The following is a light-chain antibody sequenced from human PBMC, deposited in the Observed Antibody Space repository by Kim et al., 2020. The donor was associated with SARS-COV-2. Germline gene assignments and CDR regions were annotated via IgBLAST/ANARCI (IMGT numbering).Light chain of an antibody. CDR3: GTWDSSLSAVV. J-gene: IGLJ2*01. Sequence: QSVLTQPPSVSAAPGQKVTISCSGSSSNIGNSSVSWYQQLPGTAPKLLIYGNNKRPSGIPDRFSGSKSGTSATLGITGLQTGDEADYYCGTWDSSLSAVVFGGGTQLTV. CDR1: SSNIGNSS. CDR2: GNN. V-gene: IGLV1-51*01.